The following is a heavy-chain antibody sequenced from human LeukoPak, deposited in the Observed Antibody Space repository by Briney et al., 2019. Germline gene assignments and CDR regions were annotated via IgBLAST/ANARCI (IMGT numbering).Heavy chain of an antibody. D-gene: IGHD3-22*01. V-gene: IGHV4-59*01. CDR1: GGSISSYY. CDR3: AREGYYDTSASGAFDI. J-gene: IGHJ3*02. CDR2: VYYSGST. Sequence: SETLSLTCSVSGGSISSYYWSWIRQPPGNGLEWIGYVYYSGSTNYNPSLKSRVTISVDTSKNQFSLKLSSVTAADTAVYYCAREGYYDTSASGAFDIWGQGTMVTVSS.